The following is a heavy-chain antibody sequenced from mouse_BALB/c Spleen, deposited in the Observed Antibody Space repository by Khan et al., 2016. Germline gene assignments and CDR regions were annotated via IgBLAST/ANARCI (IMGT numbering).Heavy chain of an antibody. J-gene: IGHJ3*01. CDR1: GFTFSNYW. CDR3: TTGFAY. Sequence: EVKLEESGGGLVQPGGSLKLSCVSSGFTFSNYWMNWVRQSPEKGLEWVAEIRLKSHNFATHYAESVKGRFTISRDDSKSSVYLQMNNVRAEDTGIYFCTTGFAYWGQGTLVTVSA. V-gene: IGHV6-6*02. CDR2: IRLKSHNFAT.